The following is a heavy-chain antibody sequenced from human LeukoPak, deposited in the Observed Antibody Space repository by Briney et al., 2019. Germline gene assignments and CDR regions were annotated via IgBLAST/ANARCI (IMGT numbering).Heavy chain of an antibody. CDR1: GGSISSGDYY. D-gene: IGHD6-13*01. CDR2: VFHSGST. CDR3: ARAIASSNTAGWFDP. J-gene: IGHJ5*02. Sequence: SETLSLTCTVSGGSISSGDYYWGWTRQPPGKGLEWIGSVFHSGSTYYNPSLKSRVTISVDTSKNQFSLKLSSVTAADTAVYYCARAIASSNTAGWFDPWGQGTLVTVSS. V-gene: IGHV4-39*07.